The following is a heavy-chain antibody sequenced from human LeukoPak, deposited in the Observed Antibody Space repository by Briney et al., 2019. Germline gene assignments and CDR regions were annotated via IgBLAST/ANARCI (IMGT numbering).Heavy chain of an antibody. J-gene: IGHJ4*02. V-gene: IGHV4-39*02. Sequence: SETLSLTCTVSGGSISSSSNYWGWIRQPQGKGLEWIVSIFYSGSTYYNPSLRSRVTVSVDTSKNHFSLKLSSVTAADTAVYYCARRHSGYDYLDYWGQGTLVTVSS. CDR2: IFYSGST. D-gene: IGHD5-12*01. CDR1: GGSISSSSNY. CDR3: ARRHSGYDYLDY.